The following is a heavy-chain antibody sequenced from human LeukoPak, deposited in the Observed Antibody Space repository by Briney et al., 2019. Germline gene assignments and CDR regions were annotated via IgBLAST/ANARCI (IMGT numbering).Heavy chain of an antibody. CDR3: ARGVATNRYYFDY. V-gene: IGHV1-69*05. Sequence: GASVKVSCKASGGTFSSYAISWVRQAPGQGLEWMGGIIPIFGTANYAQKFHGRVTITRDTSASTAYMELSSLRSEDTAVYSCARGVATNRYYFDYWGQGTLVTVSS. J-gene: IGHJ4*02. CDR2: IIPIFGTA. CDR1: GGTFSSYA. D-gene: IGHD5-12*01.